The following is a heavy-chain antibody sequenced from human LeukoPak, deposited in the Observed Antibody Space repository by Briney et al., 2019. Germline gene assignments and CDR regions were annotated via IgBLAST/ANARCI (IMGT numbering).Heavy chain of an antibody. CDR1: GFTFSSYA. D-gene: IGHD3-10*01. CDR3: ARGGFGELLYYYYGMDV. V-gene: IGHV3-30-3*01. Sequence: GGSLRLSCAASGFTFSSYAMHWVRQAPGKGLEWVAVISYDGSNKYYADSVKGRFTISRDNAKNTLYLQMNSLRAEDTGIYYCARGGFGELLYYYYGMDVWGQGTTVTVSS. J-gene: IGHJ6*02. CDR2: ISYDGSNK.